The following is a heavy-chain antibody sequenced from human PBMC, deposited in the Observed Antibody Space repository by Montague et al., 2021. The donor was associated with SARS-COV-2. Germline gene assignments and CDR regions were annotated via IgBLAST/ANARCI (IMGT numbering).Heavy chain of an antibody. Sequence: SETLSLTCTVSAGSISSHYWSWIRQPPGKALEWIGYVYYTGSTKYNPSLKSRVTMSVDTPKNRFSLSLRSLTAADTAVYYCARAQNTCFIANCVNYSDIWGLGALVTVSS. V-gene: IGHV4-59*11. CDR3: ARAQNTCFIANCVNYSDI. CDR1: AGSISSHY. D-gene: IGHD1-1*01. J-gene: IGHJ4*02. CDR2: VYYTGST.